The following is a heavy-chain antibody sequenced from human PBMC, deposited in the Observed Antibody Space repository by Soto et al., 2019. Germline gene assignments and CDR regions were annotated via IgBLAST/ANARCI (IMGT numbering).Heavy chain of an antibody. Sequence: QVQLVQSGAEVKKPGSSVKVSCKASGGTFSSYAISWVRQAPGQGLEWMGGIIPIFGTANYAQKFQGRVTITADKSTSTAYMELSSLRSEDTAVYYCARVEGYYDILTGYLPYYYGMDVWGQGTTVTVSS. D-gene: IGHD3-9*01. J-gene: IGHJ6*02. V-gene: IGHV1-69*06. CDR1: GGTFSSYA. CDR2: IIPIFGTA. CDR3: ARVEGYYDILTGYLPYYYGMDV.